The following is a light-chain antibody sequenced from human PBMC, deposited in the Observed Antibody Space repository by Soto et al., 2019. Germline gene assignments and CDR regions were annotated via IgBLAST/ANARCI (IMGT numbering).Light chain of an antibody. CDR1: SSDVGTYNL. J-gene: IGLJ3*02. CDR2: EVD. V-gene: IGLV2-23*02. CDR3: CSYADPGPSWV. Sequence: QSALTQPGSVSGSPGQSITISCIGTSSDVGTYNLVSSYQQHPGKAPQLLIYEVDKRPSGVSNRFSGSKSGDTASLTISGLQAEDEAAYYCCSYADPGPSWVFGGGTQLTVL.